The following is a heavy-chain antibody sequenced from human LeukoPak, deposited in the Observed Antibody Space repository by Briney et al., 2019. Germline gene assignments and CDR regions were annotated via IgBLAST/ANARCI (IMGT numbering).Heavy chain of an antibody. Sequence: GGSLRLSCAASGFIFSSYWMAWVRHAPGKGLEWVALISYDGSNQYYADSVKGRFTISRDNSKNTLYLQMSSLRAEDTAVYYCARSYRRGAITMLRGVANRGAFDIWGHGTMVTVSS. CDR3: ARSYRRGAITMLRGVANRGAFDI. D-gene: IGHD3-10*01. J-gene: IGHJ3*02. CDR1: GFIFSSYW. V-gene: IGHV3-30*03. CDR2: ISYDGSNQ.